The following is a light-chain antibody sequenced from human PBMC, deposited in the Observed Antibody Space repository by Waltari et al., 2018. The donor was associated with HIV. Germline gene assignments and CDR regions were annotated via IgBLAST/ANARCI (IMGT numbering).Light chain of an antibody. CDR2: SNN. CDR3: AARDDSLNAWV. Sequence: QSFLTQPPSASGTPGRRVIISCSGNSSNVGSTPVNWYRQVPGTAPKLLMFSNNQRPSGVTDRFSGSKSGTSASLAIKGLQSEDEADYYCAARDDSLNAWVFGGGTKLTVL. J-gene: IGLJ3*02. V-gene: IGLV1-44*01. CDR1: SSNVGSTP.